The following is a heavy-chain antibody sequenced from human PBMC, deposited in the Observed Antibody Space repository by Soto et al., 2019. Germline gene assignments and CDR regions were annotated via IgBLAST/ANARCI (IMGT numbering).Heavy chain of an antibody. CDR3: ARESIRMHSGYEYYFDY. CDR2: INWNGGST. J-gene: IGHJ4*02. Sequence: GGSLRLSCAASGFTFDDYGMSWVRQAPGKGLEWVSGINWNGGSTGYADSVKGRFTISRDNAKNSLYLQMNSLRAEDTALYHCARESIRMHSGYEYYFDYWGQGTLVTVSS. D-gene: IGHD5-12*01. CDR1: GFTFDDYG. V-gene: IGHV3-20*01.